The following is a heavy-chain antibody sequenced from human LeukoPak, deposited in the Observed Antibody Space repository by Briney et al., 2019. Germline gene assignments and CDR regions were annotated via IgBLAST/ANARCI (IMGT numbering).Heavy chain of an antibody. CDR1: GFTVSSSY. J-gene: IGHJ6*02. V-gene: IGHV3-53*01. CDR3: ARFRTYGVDV. CDR2: IYAGGAT. Sequence: GGSLRLSCAASGFTVSSSYMSWGRQAPGKGLEWVSIIYAGGATYYADSVKGRFTISRDNSKNTVYLQMNSLTAEDTAVYYCARFRTYGVDVWGQGTTVPRSS.